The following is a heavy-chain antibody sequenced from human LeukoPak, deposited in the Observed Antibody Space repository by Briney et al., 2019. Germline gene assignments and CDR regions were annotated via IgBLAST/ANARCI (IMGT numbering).Heavy chain of an antibody. CDR3: AKAPHYYDSSGSDY. CDR1: GFTFSSYV. CDR2: ISGSGSGT. V-gene: IGHV3-23*01. Sequence: GGSLGLSCEASGFTFSSYVMSLVRQAPGKGLEWVSTISGSGSGTYYADSVKGRFTISRDNSKNTLYVEMNSLRAEDTAVYYCAKAPHYYDSSGSDYWGQGTLVTVSS. J-gene: IGHJ4*02. D-gene: IGHD3-22*01.